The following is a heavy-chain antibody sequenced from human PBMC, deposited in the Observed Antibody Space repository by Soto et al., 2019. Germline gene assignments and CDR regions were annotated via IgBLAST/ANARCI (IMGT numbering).Heavy chain of an antibody. Sequence: ASVKVSCKASGGTFSSYTISWVRQAPGQGLEWMGRIIPILGIANYAQKFQGRVTITADKSTSTAYMELSSLRSEDTAVYYCARPQTGDPLEGADWYFDLWGRGTLVTVSS. CDR3: ARPQTGDPLEGADWYFDL. V-gene: IGHV1-69*02. CDR1: GGTFSSYT. J-gene: IGHJ2*01. D-gene: IGHD7-27*01. CDR2: IIPILGIA.